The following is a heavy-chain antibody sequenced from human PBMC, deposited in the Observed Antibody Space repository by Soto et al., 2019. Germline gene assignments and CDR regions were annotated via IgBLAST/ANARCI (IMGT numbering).Heavy chain of an antibody. CDR2: ITDSGGDA. Sequence: GGSLRLSCVASGFTFGSRAMSWVRQAPGEGLEWVSTITDSGGDAKYADSVRGRVTISRDNSKNTLYLQMSSLRAEDSAVYYCARGSTDSYPGSRIFDFWGRGSLVTVSS. J-gene: IGHJ4*02. CDR3: ARGSTDSYPGSRIFDF. CDR1: GFTFGSRA. D-gene: IGHD3-10*01. V-gene: IGHV3-23*01.